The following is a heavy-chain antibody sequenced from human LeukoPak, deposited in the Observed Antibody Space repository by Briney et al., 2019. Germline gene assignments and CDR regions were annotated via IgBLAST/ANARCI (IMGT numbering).Heavy chain of an antibody. CDR3: AKDQAYYYDSSGYYYLDY. J-gene: IGHJ4*02. D-gene: IGHD3-22*01. CDR2: ISGSGGST. V-gene: IGHV3-23*01. Sequence: GGSLRLSCAASGFTFSSYAMSWVRQAPGKGLEWVSAISGSGGSTYYADSVKGRFTISRDNSKNTLYPQMNSLRAEDTAVYYCAKDQAYYYDSSGYYYLDYWGQGTLVTVSS. CDR1: GFTFSSYA.